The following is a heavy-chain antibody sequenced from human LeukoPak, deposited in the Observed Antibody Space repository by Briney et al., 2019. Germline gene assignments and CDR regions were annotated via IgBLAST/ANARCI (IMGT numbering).Heavy chain of an antibody. CDR1: GFTFSSYA. V-gene: IGHV3-30*04. CDR2: ISYDGSNK. Sequence: GGSLRLSCAASGFTFSSYAMHWVRQAPGKGLEWVAVISYDGSNKYYADSVKGRFTISRDNSKNTLYLQMNSLRAEDTAVYYCARAPPLYYYDSSGYYGLLDYWGQGTLVTVSS. D-gene: IGHD3-22*01. CDR3: ARAPPLYYYDSSGYYGLLDY. J-gene: IGHJ4*02.